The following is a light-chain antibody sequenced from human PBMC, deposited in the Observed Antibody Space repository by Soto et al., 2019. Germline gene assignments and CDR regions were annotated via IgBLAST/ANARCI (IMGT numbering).Light chain of an antibody. J-gene: IGLJ1*01. CDR3: AAWNDNLSGLYV. V-gene: IGLV1-47*01. Sequence: QSVLTQSPSASGTPGQRVTISCSGSASTIGRNYVYWYQQLPGTAPKLLIYRNSQRPSGVPDRFSGSKSGTSASLAISGLRSDDEADYYCAAWNDNLSGLYVFGAGTKGTVL. CDR1: ASTIGRNY. CDR2: RNS.